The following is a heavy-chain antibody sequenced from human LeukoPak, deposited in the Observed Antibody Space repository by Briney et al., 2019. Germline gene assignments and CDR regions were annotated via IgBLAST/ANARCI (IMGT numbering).Heavy chain of an antibody. D-gene: IGHD3-3*01. CDR2: IKQDGSEK. CDR3: AKGYYDFWNDYFDY. Sequence: GGSLRLSCAASGFTFSSYWMSWVRQAPGKGLEWVANIKQDGSEKYYVDPVKGRFTISRDNAKNSLYLQMNSLRAEDTAVYYCAKGYYDFWNDYFDYWGQGTLVTVSS. CDR1: GFTFSSYW. V-gene: IGHV3-7*01. J-gene: IGHJ4*02.